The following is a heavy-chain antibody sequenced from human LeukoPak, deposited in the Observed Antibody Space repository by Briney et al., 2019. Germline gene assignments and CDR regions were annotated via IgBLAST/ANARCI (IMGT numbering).Heavy chain of an antibody. J-gene: IGHJ4*02. CDR1: GFTFSSHA. Sequence: PGGSLRLSCEASGFTFSSHAISWVRQAPRKGREWVSAISDSGGGTYYADSVKGRFTISRDNSKDTLYPQTNSLRDADTAIYYCAKDXKIHDYXGQGTLVTVSS. CDR3: AKDXKIHDY. V-gene: IGHV3-23*01. CDR2: ISDSGGGT.